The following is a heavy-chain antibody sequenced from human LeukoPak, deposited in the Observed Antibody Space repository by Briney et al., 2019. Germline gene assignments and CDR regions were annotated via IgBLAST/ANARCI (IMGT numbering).Heavy chain of an antibody. CDR1: GYTFTSYG. CDR3: ARDIVVVPAAISLDY. CDR2: ISAYNGNT. Sequence: ASVKVSCKASGYTFTSYGISWVRQAPGQGLEWMGWISAYNGNTNYAQKLQGRVTMSTDTSTSTAYMELRSLRSGDTAVYYCARDIVVVPAAISLDYWGQGTLVTVSS. J-gene: IGHJ4*02. V-gene: IGHV1-18*01. D-gene: IGHD2-2*02.